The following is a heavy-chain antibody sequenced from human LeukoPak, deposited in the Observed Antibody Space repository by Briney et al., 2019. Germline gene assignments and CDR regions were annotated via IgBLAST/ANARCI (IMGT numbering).Heavy chain of an antibody. D-gene: IGHD6-13*01. CDR3: AKGGAFIAAEIYYFDY. Sequence: GGSLRLSCAASEFTFSSYWMHWVRQAPGKGLVWVSRIYSDGSITTYTDSVKGRFTISRDNAKNTLYLHMNSLRAEDTAVYYCAKGGAFIAAEIYYFDYWGQGTLVTVSS. CDR2: IYSDGSIT. J-gene: IGHJ4*02. V-gene: IGHV3-74*03. CDR1: EFTFSSYW.